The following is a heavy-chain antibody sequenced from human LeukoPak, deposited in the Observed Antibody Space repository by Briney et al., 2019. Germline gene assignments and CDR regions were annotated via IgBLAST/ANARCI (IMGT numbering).Heavy chain of an antibody. CDR3: ARDILGTSGHFDY. CDR1: GFTLSDYH. CDR2: IGGSSSYT. J-gene: IGHJ4*01. Sequence: TGGSLRLSCAASGFTLSDYHMSWIRQAPGKGLEWVSYIGGSSSYTNYADSVKGRFTISRDNTENSLYLQMSSLRAEDTAVYYCARDILGTSGHFDYWGHGILVTVSS. V-gene: IGHV3-11*06. D-gene: IGHD1-26*01.